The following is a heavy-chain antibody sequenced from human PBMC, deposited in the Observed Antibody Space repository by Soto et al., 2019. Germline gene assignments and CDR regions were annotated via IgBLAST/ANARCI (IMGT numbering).Heavy chain of an antibody. CDR2: IYPGDSNT. V-gene: IGHV5-51*01. D-gene: IGHD5-12*01. CDR1: GYSFTSYW. J-gene: IGHJ6*02. CDR3: ARLKSGGYGDFYYGMDV. Sequence: GESLKISCKGSGYSFTSYWIGWVRQMPGKGLEWMGIIYPGDSNTRYSPSFQGQVTISADKSISTAYLQWSSLKASDTAMYYCARLKSGGYGDFYYGMDVWGQGTTVTVSS.